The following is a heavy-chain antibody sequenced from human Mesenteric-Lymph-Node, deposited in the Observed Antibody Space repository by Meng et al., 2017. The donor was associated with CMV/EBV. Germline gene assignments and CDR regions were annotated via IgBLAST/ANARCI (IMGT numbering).Heavy chain of an antibody. CDR2: IRSKAYGGTT. J-gene: IGHJ6*02. V-gene: IGHV3-49*04. Sequence: GESLKISCTASGFTFGDYAMSWVRQAPGKGLEWVGFIRSKAYGGTTEYAASVKGRFTISRDDSKSIAYLQMNSLQTEDTAVFYCIRGGVPADFYYYGMDVWGQGTTVTLS. D-gene: IGHD2-2*01. CDR3: IRGGVPADFYYYGMDV. CDR1: GFTFGDYA.